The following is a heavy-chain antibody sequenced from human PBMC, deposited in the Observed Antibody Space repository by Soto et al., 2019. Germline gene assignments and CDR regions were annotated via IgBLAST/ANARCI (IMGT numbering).Heavy chain of an antibody. CDR3: ASSRITMVPYGMDV. D-gene: IGHD3-10*01. J-gene: IGHJ6*02. CDR2: INAGNGNT. V-gene: IGHV1-3*01. CDR1: GYTFTSYA. Sequence: GASVKPSCTASGYTFTSYAMHCVRQAPGQRLEWMGWINAGNGNTKYSQKFQGRVTITRDTSASTAYMELSSLRSEDTAVYYCASSRITMVPYGMDVWGQGTTVTVSS.